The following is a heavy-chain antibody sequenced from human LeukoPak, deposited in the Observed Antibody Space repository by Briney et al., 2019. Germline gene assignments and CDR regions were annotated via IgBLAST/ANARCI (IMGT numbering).Heavy chain of an antibody. V-gene: IGHV1-69*06. D-gene: IGHD6-13*01. J-gene: IGHJ4*02. CDR3: ARAGLYSSSWYSAFFDY. CDR1: GGTFSSYA. Sequence: SVKVSCKASGGTFSSYAISWVRQAPGQGLEWMGGIIPIFGTANYAQKFQGRVTITADKSTSTAYMELSSLRPEDTAVYYCARAGLYSSSWYSAFFDYWGQGTLVTVSS. CDR2: IIPIFGTA.